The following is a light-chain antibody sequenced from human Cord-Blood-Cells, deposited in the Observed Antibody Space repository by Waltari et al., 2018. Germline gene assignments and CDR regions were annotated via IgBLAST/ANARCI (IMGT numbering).Light chain of an antibody. V-gene: IGKV3-11*01. J-gene: IGKJ4*01. Sequence: EIVLTQSPATLSLSPGERATLSCRASQSVSSYLAWYQQKLGQAPRLLIYYASNRATGIPARFSGSGSGTDFTLTISSLEPEDFAVYYCQQRSNWPLTFGGGTKVEIK. CDR2: YAS. CDR3: QQRSNWPLT. CDR1: QSVSSY.